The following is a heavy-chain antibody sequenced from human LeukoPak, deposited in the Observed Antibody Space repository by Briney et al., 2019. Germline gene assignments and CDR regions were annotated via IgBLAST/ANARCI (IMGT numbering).Heavy chain of an antibody. Sequence: SETLSLTCTVSGGSISNYYWNWIRQPPGKGLEWIGYIYYTGSTNYNPSLESRVTISVDTSKNEFSLRLTSVTAADTAVYYCARQTGSGLFILPGGQGTLVTVSS. J-gene: IGHJ4*02. D-gene: IGHD3/OR15-3a*01. CDR3: ARQTGSGLFILP. CDR2: IYYTGST. V-gene: IGHV4-59*08. CDR1: GGSISNYY.